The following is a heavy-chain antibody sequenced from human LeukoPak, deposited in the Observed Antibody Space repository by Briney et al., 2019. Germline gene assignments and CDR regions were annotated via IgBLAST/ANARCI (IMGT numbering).Heavy chain of an antibody. CDR2: IIPIFGTA. V-gene: IGHV1-69*01. D-gene: IGHD4-17*01. Sequence: ALVKVSCKASGGTFSSYAISWVRQAPGQGLEWMGGIIPIFGTANYAQKFQGRVTITADESTSTAYMELSSLRSEDTAVYYCARPQGTVTGWYFDLWGRGTLVTVSS. CDR3: ARPQGTVTGWYFDL. CDR1: GGTFSSYA. J-gene: IGHJ2*01.